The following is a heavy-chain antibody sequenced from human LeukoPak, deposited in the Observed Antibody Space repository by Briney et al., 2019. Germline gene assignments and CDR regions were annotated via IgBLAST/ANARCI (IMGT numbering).Heavy chain of an antibody. CDR1: GGSISGYH. CDR2: IYYSGST. D-gene: IGHD2-15*01. J-gene: IGHJ4*02. Sequence: PSETLSLTCTVSGGSISGYHWNWIRQPPGKGLEWIGDIYYSGSTNYNPSLKSRVTISLDTSKNQFSLNLNSVTAADTAVYYYARLRCSGGSCYDDYWGQGTLVTVSS. V-gene: IGHV4-59*08. CDR3: ARLRCSGGSCYDDY.